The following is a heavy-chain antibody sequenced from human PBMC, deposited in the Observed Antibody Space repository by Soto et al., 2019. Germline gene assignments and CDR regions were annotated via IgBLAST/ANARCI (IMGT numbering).Heavy chain of an antibody. CDR2: IYWDDDK. D-gene: IGHD4-17*01. CDR3: AHSSRRYGDKNPDY. J-gene: IGHJ4*02. Sequence: GLDLEWLALIYWDDDKRYSPSLKSRLTITKDTSKNQVVLTMTNMDPVDTATYYCAHSSRRYGDKNPDYWGQGTLVTVSS. V-gene: IGHV2-5*02.